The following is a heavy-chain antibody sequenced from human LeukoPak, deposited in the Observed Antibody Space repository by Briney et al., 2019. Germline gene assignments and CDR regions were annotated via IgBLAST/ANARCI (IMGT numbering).Heavy chain of an antibody. D-gene: IGHD3-22*01. CDR2: ISYDGSNK. CDR1: GFTFSSYA. CDR3: AREGYYDSSSDY. Sequence: GGSLRLSCAASGFTFSSYAMHWVRQAPGKGLEWVAVISYDGSNKYYADSVKGRFTISRDNSKNTLYLQMNSLRAEDTAVYCCAREGYYDSSSDYWGQGTLVTVSS. J-gene: IGHJ4*02. V-gene: IGHV3-30-3*01.